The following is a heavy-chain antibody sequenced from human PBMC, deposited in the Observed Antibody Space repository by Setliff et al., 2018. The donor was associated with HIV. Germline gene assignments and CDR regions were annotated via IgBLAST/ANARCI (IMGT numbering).Heavy chain of an antibody. J-gene: IGHJ4*02. D-gene: IGHD2-8*02. CDR3: AKDRDIILAGILDY. CDR1: GFTFSNYA. Sequence: PGESLTISCAASGFTFSNYAMNWVRQAPGKGLEWVSAISGSGGSTYYADSVKGRFTISRDNSKKTLYLQMNSLRAEDTAVYYCAKDRDIILAGILDYWGQGTLVTVS. CDR2: ISGSGGST. V-gene: IGHV3-23*01.